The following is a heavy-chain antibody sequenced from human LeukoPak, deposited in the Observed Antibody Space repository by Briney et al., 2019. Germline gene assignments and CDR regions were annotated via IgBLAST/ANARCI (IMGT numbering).Heavy chain of an antibody. V-gene: IGHV3-48*04. CDR3: ARNPPNWNDLSFDY. CDR2: ISSSISTI. CDR1: GFTFSSYS. Sequence: GGSLRLSCAASGFTFSSYSMNWVRQAPGKGLEWVSYISSSISTIYYADSVKGRFTISRDNAKNSLYLQVNSLRAEDTAVYYCARNPPNWNDLSFDYWGQGTLVTVSS. D-gene: IGHD1-1*01. J-gene: IGHJ4*02.